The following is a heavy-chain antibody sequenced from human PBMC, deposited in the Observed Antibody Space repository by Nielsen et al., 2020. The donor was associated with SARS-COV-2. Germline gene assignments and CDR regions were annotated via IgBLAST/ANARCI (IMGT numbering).Heavy chain of an antibody. CDR3: ARVLGTIFGVVIIPLWFDP. V-gene: IGHV4-59*01. Sequence: SETLSLTCTVSGGSISSYYWSWIRQPPGKGLEWIGYIYYSGSTNYNPSLKSRVTISVDTSKNQFSLKLSSVTAADTAVYYCARVLGTIFGVVIIPLWFDPWGQGTLATVSS. CDR2: IYYSGST. D-gene: IGHD3-3*01. CDR1: GGSISSYY. J-gene: IGHJ5*02.